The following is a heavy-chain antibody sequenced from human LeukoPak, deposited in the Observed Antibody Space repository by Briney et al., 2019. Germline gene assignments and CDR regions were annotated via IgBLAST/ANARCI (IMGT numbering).Heavy chain of an antibody. V-gene: IGHV1-69*05. CDR2: IIPIFRTA. CDR3: ARVLQPPPIYFPYYFDY. Sequence: SSVKVSCKASGGTFSSYAISWVRQAPGQGLEWMVRIIPIFRTANYAQKFHGRVTITTDESTSTAYMELSSLRSEDTAVYYCARVLQPPPIYFPYYFDYWGQGTLVTVSS. J-gene: IGHJ4*02. D-gene: IGHD3-3*01. CDR1: GGTFSSYA.